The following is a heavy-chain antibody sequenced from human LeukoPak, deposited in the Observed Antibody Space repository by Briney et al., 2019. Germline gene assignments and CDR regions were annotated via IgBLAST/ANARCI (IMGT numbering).Heavy chain of an antibody. J-gene: IGHJ6*03. CDR2: IIPIFGTA. D-gene: IGHD6-6*01. CDR3: AVQTLPYSSSSTLIDYYYMDV. Sequence: ASVKVSCKASGGTFSSYAISWVRQAPGQGLEWMGGIIPIFGTADYAQKFQGRVTITADKSTSTAYMELSSLRSEDTAVYYCAVQTLPYSSSSTLIDYYYMDVWGKGTTVTVSS. V-gene: IGHV1-69*06. CDR1: GGTFSSYA.